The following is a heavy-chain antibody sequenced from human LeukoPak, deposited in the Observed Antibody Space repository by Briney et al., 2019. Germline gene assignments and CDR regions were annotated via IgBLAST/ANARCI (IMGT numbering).Heavy chain of an antibody. CDR3: AKGVVGFDI. CDR2: ISGSGGST. J-gene: IGHJ3*02. D-gene: IGHD3-16*02. V-gene: IGHV3-23*01. CDR1: GFTFSSYA. Sequence: QPGVSLRLSCAASGFTFSSYAMSWVRQTPGKGLEWVSGISGSGGSTYYADSVKGRFTISRDNSKNTLYLQMNSLRAEDTALYYCAKGVVGFDIWGQGTMVTVSS.